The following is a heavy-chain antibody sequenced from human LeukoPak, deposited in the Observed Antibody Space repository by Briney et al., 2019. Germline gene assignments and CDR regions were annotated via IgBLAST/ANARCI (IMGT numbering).Heavy chain of an antibody. V-gene: IGHV3-72*01. CDR2: TRNKANSYTT. CDR3: ARGGGYGDYDY. Sequence: GGSLRLSCAASGFTFSDHYMDWVRLAPGKGLEWVGRTRNKANSYTTEYAASVKGRFTISRDDSKNSLYLQMNSLKTEDTAVYYCARGGGYGDYDYWDHGTLVTVSS. CDR1: GFTFSDHY. J-gene: IGHJ4*01. D-gene: IGHD4-17*01.